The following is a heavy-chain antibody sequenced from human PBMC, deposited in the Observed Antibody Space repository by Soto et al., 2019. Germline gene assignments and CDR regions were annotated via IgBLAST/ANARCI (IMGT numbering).Heavy chain of an antibody. J-gene: IGHJ4*02. CDR2: ISGSGGGT. CDR1: GFTFSRYA. V-gene: IGHV3-23*01. D-gene: IGHD6-19*01. Sequence: GGSLRLSCAASGFTFSRYAMSWVRQAPGKGLEWVSVISGSGGGTYYADSVKGRFTISRDNSQKMLYLQMNSLRAEDTAVYYCAKDMSEWLVSLDYWGQGTLVTVSS. CDR3: AKDMSEWLVSLDY.